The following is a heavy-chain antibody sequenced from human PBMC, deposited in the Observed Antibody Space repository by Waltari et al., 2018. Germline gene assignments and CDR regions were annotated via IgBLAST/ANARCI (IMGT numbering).Heavy chain of an antibody. Sequence: EVQLVESGGGLVQPGGSLRLSCAASVFTFSSYWLSWVGQAPGKGLEWVANIKQDGSEKYYVDSVKGRFTISRDNAKNSLYLQMNSLRAEDTAVYYCASTPVAGYYFDYWGQGTLVTVSS. CDR2: IKQDGSEK. J-gene: IGHJ4*02. CDR1: VFTFSSYW. V-gene: IGHV3-7*01. CDR3: ASTPVAGYYFDY. D-gene: IGHD6-19*01.